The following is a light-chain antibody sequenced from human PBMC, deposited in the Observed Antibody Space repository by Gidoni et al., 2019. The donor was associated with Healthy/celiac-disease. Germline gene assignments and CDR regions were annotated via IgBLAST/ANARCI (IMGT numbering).Light chain of an antibody. J-gene: IGLJ2*01. CDR3: SSYTSSSTPV. CDR2: EVS. Sequence: QSALTQPASVSGSPGQSITISCTGTSSEVGGSNYVTWYQQHPGKAPKLMMYEVSNRPSGGSNRVSGSKSGNTASLTISGLQAEDEADYYCSSYTSSSTPVFGGGTKLTVL. CDR1: SSEVGGSNY. V-gene: IGLV2-14*01.